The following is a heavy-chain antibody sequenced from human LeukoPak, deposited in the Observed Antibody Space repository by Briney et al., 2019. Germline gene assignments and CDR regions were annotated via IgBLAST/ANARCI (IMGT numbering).Heavy chain of an antibody. CDR3: ARTVYYDILTGYWVGFDP. D-gene: IGHD3-9*01. Sequence: SQTLSLTCTVSGGSISSGDYYWSWIRQPPGKGLEWIGYIYYSGSTYYNPSLKGRVTISVDTSKNQFSPKLSSVTAADTAVYYCARTVYYDILTGYWVGFDPWGQGTLVTVSS. V-gene: IGHV4-30-4*01. CDR2: IYYSGST. CDR1: GGSISSGDYY. J-gene: IGHJ5*02.